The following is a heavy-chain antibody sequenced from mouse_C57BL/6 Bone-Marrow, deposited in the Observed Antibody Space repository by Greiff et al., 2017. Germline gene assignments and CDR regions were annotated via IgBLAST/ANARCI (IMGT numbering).Heavy chain of an antibody. CDR3: ARWDYYGSSYFDY. V-gene: IGHV1-4*01. J-gene: IGHJ2*01. D-gene: IGHD1-1*01. CDR2: INPSSGYT. CDR1: GYTFTSYT. Sequence: VQVVESGAELARPGASVKMSCKASGYTFTSYTMHWVKQRPGQGLEWIGYINPSSGYTKYNQKFKDKATLTADKSSSTAYMQLSSLTSEDSAVYYCARWDYYGSSYFDYWGQGTTLTVSS.